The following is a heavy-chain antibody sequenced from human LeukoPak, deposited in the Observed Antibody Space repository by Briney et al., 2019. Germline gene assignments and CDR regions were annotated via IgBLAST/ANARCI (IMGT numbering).Heavy chain of an antibody. CDR1: GFTFDDYA. D-gene: IGHD1-26*01. V-gene: IGHV3-43*02. CDR3: ARGRGHSGSYYGWPIDPAFDI. J-gene: IGHJ3*02. Sequence: PGGSLRLSCAASGFTFDDYAMHWVRQAPGKGLEWVSLISGDGGSTYYADSVKGRFTISRDSAKNSLYLQMNSLRAEDTAVYYCARGRGHSGSYYGWPIDPAFDIWGQGTMVTVSS. CDR2: ISGDGGST.